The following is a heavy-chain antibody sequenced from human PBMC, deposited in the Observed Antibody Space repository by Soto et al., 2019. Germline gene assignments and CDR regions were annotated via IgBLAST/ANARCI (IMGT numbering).Heavy chain of an antibody. J-gene: IGHJ6*02. CDR2: IYYSGST. D-gene: IGHD3-10*01. Sequence: QLQLQESGPGLVKPSETLSLTCTVSGGSISSSSYYWGWIRQPPGKGLEWIGGIYYSGSTYYNPSLKSRVTISVDTSKNQFSLKLSSVTAADTAVYYCARRVKFYYYYGMDVWGQGTTVTVSS. CDR1: GGSISSSSYY. CDR3: ARRVKFYYYYGMDV. V-gene: IGHV4-39*01.